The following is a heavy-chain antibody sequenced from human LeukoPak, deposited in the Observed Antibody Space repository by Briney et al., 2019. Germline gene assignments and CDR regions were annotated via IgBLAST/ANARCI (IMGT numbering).Heavy chain of an antibody. CDR2: IHYSGST. J-gene: IGHJ4*02. D-gene: IGHD6-13*01. CDR3: ARQVYSSSWSYYFEY. V-gene: IGHV4-59*01. Sequence: SETLSLTCAVSGGSISTYYWSWIRQPPGRGLEWIGSIHYSGSTSYNSSLKSRVTISVDTSKNQFSLKLSSVTPADTAVHYCARQVYSSSWSYYFEYWGQGTLVTVSS. CDR1: GGSISTYY.